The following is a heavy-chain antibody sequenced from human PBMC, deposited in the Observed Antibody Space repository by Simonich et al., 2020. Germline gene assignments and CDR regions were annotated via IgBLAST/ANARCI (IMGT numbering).Heavy chain of an antibody. V-gene: IGHV4-34*01. CDR3: ARGKGWKNAFDI. J-gene: IGHJ3*02. Sequence: QVQLQQWGAGLLKPSETLSLTCAVYGGSFSGYYWGWIRQPPGKGLEWIGEINHSGSTNDNPSLKSRVTISVDTSKNQFSLKLSSVTAADTAVYYCARGKGWKNAFDIWGQGTMVTFSS. CDR2: INHSGST. CDR1: GGSFSGYY. D-gene: IGHD1-1*01.